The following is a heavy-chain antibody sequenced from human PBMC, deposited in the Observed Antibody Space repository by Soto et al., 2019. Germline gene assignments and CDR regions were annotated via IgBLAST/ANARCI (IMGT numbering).Heavy chain of an antibody. CDR2: ISYIGSA. V-gene: IGHV4-59*08. CDR1: GGSISSYY. J-gene: IGHJ4*02. CDR3: GLYCSSASCKVDY. Sequence: SETLSLTCTASGGSISSYYWSWIRQPPGKGLEWIGYISYIGSANYNPSLKSRVTISGDTSKNQFSLKLTSVTAADTAVYFCGLYCSSASCKVDYWGQGTLVTVSS. D-gene: IGHD2-2*01.